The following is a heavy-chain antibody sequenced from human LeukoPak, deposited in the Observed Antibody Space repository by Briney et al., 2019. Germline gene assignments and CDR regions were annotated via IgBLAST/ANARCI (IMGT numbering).Heavy chain of an antibody. J-gene: IGHJ6*02. D-gene: IGHD6-13*01. CDR3: ARMYSSSWADYYYYGMDV. V-gene: IGHV3-53*01. Sequence: GGSLRLSCAASGFTVSSNYMSWVRQAPGKGLEWVSVIYGGGSTYYADSVKGRFTISRDNSKNTLYLQMNSLRAEDTAVYYCARMYSSSWADYYYYGMDVWGQGTTVTVSS. CDR1: GFTVSSNY. CDR2: IYGGGST.